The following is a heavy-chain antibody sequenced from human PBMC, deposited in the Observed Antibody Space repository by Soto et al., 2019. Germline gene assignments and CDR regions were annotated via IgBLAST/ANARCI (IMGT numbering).Heavy chain of an antibody. V-gene: IGHV1-69*06. J-gene: IGHJ6*02. Sequence: QVQLVQSGAEVKKPGSSVKVSCKASGGTFSSYAISWVRQAPGQGLEWMGGIIPIFGTANYAQKFQGRVTSTANKSTSTAYMELSSLRSEDTAVYYCARFPERRQIPYYYGMDVWGQGTTVTVSS. CDR1: GGTFSSYA. CDR2: IIPIFGTA. D-gene: IGHD1-1*01. CDR3: ARFPERRQIPYYYGMDV.